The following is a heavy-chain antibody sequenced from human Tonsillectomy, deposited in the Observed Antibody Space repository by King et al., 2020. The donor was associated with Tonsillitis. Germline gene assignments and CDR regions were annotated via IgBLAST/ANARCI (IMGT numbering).Heavy chain of an antibody. CDR3: ASEDYGEHYFDY. V-gene: IGHV3-30-3*01. D-gene: IGHD4-17*01. CDR1: GFTFSNYA. J-gene: IGHJ4*02. CDR2: MSYDGSNE. Sequence: VQLVESGGGVVQSGRSLRLSCAASGFTFSNYAMHWVRQAPGKGLEWVAVMSYDGSNEYYADSVKGRFTISRDNSKNTLYLQMNSLRTEETAVYYCASEDYGEHYFDYWGQGTLVTVSS.